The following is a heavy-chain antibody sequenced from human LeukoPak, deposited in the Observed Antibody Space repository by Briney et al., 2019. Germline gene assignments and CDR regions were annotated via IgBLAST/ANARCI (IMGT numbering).Heavy chain of an antibody. CDR2: ISSSSSTI. Sequence: PGGSLRLSCAASGFTFSSYSMNWVRQAPGKGLEWVSYISSSSSTIYYADSVKGRFTISRDNAKNSLYLQMNSLRAEDTAVYYCARQEIAGFGSWFDPWGQGTLVTVSS. CDR1: GFTFSSYS. J-gene: IGHJ5*02. D-gene: IGHD3-10*01. V-gene: IGHV3-48*01. CDR3: ARQEIAGFGSWFDP.